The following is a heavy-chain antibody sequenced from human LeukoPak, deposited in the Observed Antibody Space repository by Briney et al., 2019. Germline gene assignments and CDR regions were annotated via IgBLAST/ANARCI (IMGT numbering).Heavy chain of an antibody. J-gene: IGHJ4*02. V-gene: IGHV5-51*01. CDR1: GFSFTGYW. CDR2: IYPRDSDT. Sequence: GESLKISCKASGFSFTGYWIGWVRQMPGKGPEWMGIIYPRDSDTRYSPSFQGQVTITADKSISTAYLQWSSLRASDTAIYYCARHGVYSYGLEYWGQGTLVTVSA. D-gene: IGHD5-18*01. CDR3: ARHGVYSYGLEY.